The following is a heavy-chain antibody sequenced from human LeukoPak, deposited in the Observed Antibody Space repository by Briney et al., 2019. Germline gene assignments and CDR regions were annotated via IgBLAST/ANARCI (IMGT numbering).Heavy chain of an antibody. V-gene: IGHV4-4*07. J-gene: IGHJ5*02. CDR1: GGSFSSSY. Sequence: SETLSLTCTVSGGSFSSSYWSWIRQPAGKGLEWIGRIYTSGSTNFNPSLKSRVTISTDKSKNQISLKLNSVTAADTAVYYCARGYSGNYLRFDPWGQGTLVTVSS. CDR3: ARGYSGNYLRFDP. CDR2: IYTSGST. D-gene: IGHD1-26*01.